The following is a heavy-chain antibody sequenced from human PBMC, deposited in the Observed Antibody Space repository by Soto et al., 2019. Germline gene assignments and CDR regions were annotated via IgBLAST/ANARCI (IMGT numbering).Heavy chain of an antibody. CDR1: GGTFSSYA. CDR3: ARDPTYSSPGFYYYGTDV. V-gene: IGHV1-69*13. Sequence: GASVKVSCKASGGTFSSYAISWVRQAPGQGLEWMGGIIPIFGTANYAQEFQGRVTITADESTSTAYMELSSLRSEDTAVYYCARDPTYSSPGFYYYGTDVWGQGTTVTVSS. D-gene: IGHD6-13*01. CDR2: IIPIFGTA. J-gene: IGHJ6*02.